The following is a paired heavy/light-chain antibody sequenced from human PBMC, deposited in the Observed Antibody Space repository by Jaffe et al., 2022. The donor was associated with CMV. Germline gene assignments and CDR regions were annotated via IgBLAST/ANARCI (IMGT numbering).Heavy chain of an antibody. D-gene: IGHD3-10*01. J-gene: IGHJ4*02. CDR3: ARDIYGSGSYFDY. Sequence: QVQLQESGPGLVTPSETLSLTCTVSGGSISSYSWSWIRQPAGRGLEWIGRFHSTGDTYYNPSLNSRVTMSVDTSKKQFSLKLSSVTAADTAVYYCARDIYGSGSYFDYWGQGTLVTVSS. CDR2: FHSTGDT. CDR1: GGSISSYS. V-gene: IGHV4-4*07.
Light chain of an antibody. V-gene: IGLV2-23*02. CDR1: SSDVGSFNL. CDR2: EVS. CDR3: CSYAGRTTLAYV. J-gene: IGLJ1*01. Sequence: QSALTQPASVSGSPGQSITISCTGTSSDVGSFNLVSWYQQHPGKAPKLMISEVSKRPSGVSNRFSGSKSGNTASLTISGLQAEDEADYYCCSYAGRTTLAYVFGTGTKVAVL.